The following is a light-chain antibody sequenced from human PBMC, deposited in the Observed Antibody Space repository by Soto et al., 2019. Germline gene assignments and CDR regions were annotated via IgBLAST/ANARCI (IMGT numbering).Light chain of an antibody. Sequence: EIVMTQSPAILSGSPGERATLSCRASQSVSSNLAWYQQKPGQAPRLLIYGASTRATGIPASFSGSGSGTDFTLTISSLQSEDFAVYYCQQYNYWPRTFGQGTKVEIK. CDR2: GAS. CDR1: QSVSSN. V-gene: IGKV3-15*01. CDR3: QQYNYWPRT. J-gene: IGKJ1*01.